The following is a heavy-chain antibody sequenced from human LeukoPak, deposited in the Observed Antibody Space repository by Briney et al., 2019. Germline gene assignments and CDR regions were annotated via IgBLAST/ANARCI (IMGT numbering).Heavy chain of an antibody. CDR2: INHSGST. Sequence: SETLSLTCAVYGGSFSGYYWSWIRQPPGKGLEWIGEINHSGSTNYNPSLKSRVTISVDTSKNRFSLKLSSVTAADTAVYYCARGRRLYGMDVWGQGTTVTVSS. V-gene: IGHV4-34*01. J-gene: IGHJ6*02. CDR3: ARGRRLYGMDV. CDR1: GGSFSGYY. D-gene: IGHD6-6*01.